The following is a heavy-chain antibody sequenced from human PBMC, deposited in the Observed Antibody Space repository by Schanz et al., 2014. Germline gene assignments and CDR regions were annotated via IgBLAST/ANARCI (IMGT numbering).Heavy chain of an antibody. CDR1: GVSIGGYY. D-gene: IGHD1-26*01. V-gene: IGHV4-59*08. CDR3: ARLGVGDKAYYYYGTDV. J-gene: IGHJ6*02. CDR2: IFFSGST. Sequence: QVQLQESGPGLVKPSETLSLTCTVSGVSIGGYYWSWIRQPPGKGLEWIGYIFFSGSTTYNPSFNSRVTISVDMSKTQFALTLGSVTAADTAVYYCARLGVGDKAYYYYGTDVWGQGTTVLVSS.